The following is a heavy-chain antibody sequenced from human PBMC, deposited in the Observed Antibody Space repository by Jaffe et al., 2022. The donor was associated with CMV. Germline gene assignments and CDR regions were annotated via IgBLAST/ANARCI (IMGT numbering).Heavy chain of an antibody. V-gene: IGHV3-7*01. Sequence: EVQLVESGGGLVQPGGSLRLSCTASEFILSSFWMTWVRQAPGKGLEWVANIRADGAVEHYLDSVKGRFTISRDNTKNSVYLHMNVLRAEDTALYYCARDLDVSDSGLWYDAYDIWGQGTMVTVSS. CDR1: EFILSSFW. J-gene: IGHJ3*02. CDR3: ARDLDVSDSGLWYDAYDI. D-gene: IGHD6-13*01. CDR2: IRADGAVE.